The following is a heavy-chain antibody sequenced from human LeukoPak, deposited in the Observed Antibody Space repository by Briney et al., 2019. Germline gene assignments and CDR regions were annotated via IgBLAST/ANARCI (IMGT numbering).Heavy chain of an antibody. CDR3: ASSWGWYYYYYMDV. CDR2: INPSGGST. V-gene: IGHV1-46*01. CDR1: GYTFTSYY. D-gene: IGHD3-16*01. Sequence: ASVKVSCKASGYTFTSYYMHWVRQAPGQGLEWMGIINPSGGSTSYAQKFQGRVTMTRDTSTSTVYMELSRLRSDDTAVYYCASSWGWYYYYYMDVWGKGTTVTVSS. J-gene: IGHJ6*03.